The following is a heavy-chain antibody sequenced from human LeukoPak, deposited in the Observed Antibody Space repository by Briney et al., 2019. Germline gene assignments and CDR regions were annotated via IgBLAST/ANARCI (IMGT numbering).Heavy chain of an antibody. V-gene: IGHV1-69*05. J-gene: IGHJ4*02. Sequence: GIIPIFGTANYAQKFQGRVTITTDESTSTAYMELSSLRSEDTAVYYCARSLGAAGQYYFDYWGQGTLVTVSS. CDR2: IIPIFGTA. D-gene: IGHD3-16*01. CDR3: ARSLGAAGQYYFDY.